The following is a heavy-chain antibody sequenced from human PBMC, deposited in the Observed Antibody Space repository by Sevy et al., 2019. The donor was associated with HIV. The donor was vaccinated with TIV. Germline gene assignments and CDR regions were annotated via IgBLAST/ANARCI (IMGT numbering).Heavy chain of an antibody. D-gene: IGHD3-10*01. CDR1: GYTFTSYG. CDR2: ISAYNGNT. J-gene: IGHJ4*02. Sequence: ASVKVSCNASGYTFTSYGISCVRQAPGQGLEWMGWISAYNGNTNYAQKLQGRVTMTTDTSTSTAYMELRSLRSDDTAVYYCARDPQGSGSYYKGYYFDYWGQGTLVTVSS. CDR3: ARDPQGSGSYYKGYYFDY. V-gene: IGHV1-18*01.